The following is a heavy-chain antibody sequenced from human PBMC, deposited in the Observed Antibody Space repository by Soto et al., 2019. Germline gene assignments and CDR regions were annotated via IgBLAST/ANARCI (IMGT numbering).Heavy chain of an antibody. CDR1: GDTFSSYS. Sequence: QAQLVQSGAEVKRPGSSVKVSCKASGDTFSSYSISWVRQAPGQGLEWMGRIIPMVGTPNYAQKFQGRVTFSADKSTSTAYMVLNSLISDDTAVYYCATDGGSTSSSAYNYFMDVWGKGTLVTVSS. CDR2: IIPMVGTP. V-gene: IGHV1-69*08. D-gene: IGHD3-16*01. J-gene: IGHJ6*03. CDR3: ATDGGSTSSSAYNYFMDV.